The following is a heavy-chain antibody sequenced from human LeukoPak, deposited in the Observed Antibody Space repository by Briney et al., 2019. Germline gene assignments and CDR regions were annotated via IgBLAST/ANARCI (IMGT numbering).Heavy chain of an antibody. CDR1: GYTFTDYY. Sequence: ASVKVSCKASGYTFTDYYIPWVRQAPGQGLEWMGWINPNSGGTNYAQKFQGRVTMTRDTSITTAYMELSRLRSDDTAVYYCARDLLTGYYNVGNYWGQGTLVTVSS. CDR3: ARDLLTGYYNVGNY. V-gene: IGHV1-2*02. CDR2: INPNSGGT. J-gene: IGHJ4*02. D-gene: IGHD3-9*01.